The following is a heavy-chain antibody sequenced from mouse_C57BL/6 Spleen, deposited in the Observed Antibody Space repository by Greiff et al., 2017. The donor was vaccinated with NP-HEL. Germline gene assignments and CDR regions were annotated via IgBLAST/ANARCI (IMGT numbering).Heavy chain of an antibody. V-gene: IGHV1-7*01. CDR1: VYTFTSYW. CDR3: ARSGYDEEEYYARDY. CDR2: INPSSGYT. J-gene: IGHJ4*01. D-gene: IGHD2-14*01. Sequence: QVQLQQSGAELAKPGASVKLSCKASVYTFTSYWMHWVKQRPGQGLEWIGYINPSSGYTKSNQKFKDKATLTSDKSSSTASMQLSSLTYEDAADYNCARSGYDEEEYYARDYGSQGTAVAVSS.